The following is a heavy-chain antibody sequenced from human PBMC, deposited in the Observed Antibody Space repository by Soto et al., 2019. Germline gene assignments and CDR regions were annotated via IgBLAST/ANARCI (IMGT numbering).Heavy chain of an antibody. J-gene: IGHJ4*02. CDR2: ISGSSRYT. D-gene: IGHD6-19*01. Sequence: GGSLRLSCAASGFNFSDHYMNWVRQAPGKGLEWVSYISGSSRYTNFADSVKGRFTISRDNAKNSLYLQMNSLRVEDTAVYYCARHTSGWHYYDYWGQGTPFTVSS. CDR1: GFNFSDHY. CDR3: ARHTSGWHYYDY. V-gene: IGHV3-11*06.